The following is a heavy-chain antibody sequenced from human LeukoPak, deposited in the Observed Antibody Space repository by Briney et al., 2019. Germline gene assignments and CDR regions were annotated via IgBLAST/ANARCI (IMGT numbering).Heavy chain of an antibody. Sequence: ASVKVSCKASGYTFTGYYMHWVRQAPGQGLEWMGWINPNSGGTNYAQKFQGRVTMTRDTSISTAYMELSRLRSGDTAVYYCARGSGNSGFGFDYWGQGTLVTVSS. J-gene: IGHJ4*02. CDR2: INPNSGGT. V-gene: IGHV1-2*02. CDR1: GYTFTGYY. D-gene: IGHD4-23*01. CDR3: ARGSGNSGFGFDY.